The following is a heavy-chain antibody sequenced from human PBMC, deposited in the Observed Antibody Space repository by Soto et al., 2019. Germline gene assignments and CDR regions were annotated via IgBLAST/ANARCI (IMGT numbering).Heavy chain of an antibody. J-gene: IGHJ4*02. CDR3: ASPGQNRDRPVAF. D-gene: IGHD6-19*01. CDR1: GYFFSSQW. Sequence: PGESLKISCKGSGYFFSSQWIAWVRLMPGKGLEWMGIIHPGDSDTRYSPSFQGQVTISVDGSTNTAYLQSRSLEASDTAVYYCASPGQNRDRPVAFWGQGTPVTVSS. CDR2: IHPGDSDT. V-gene: IGHV5-51*01.